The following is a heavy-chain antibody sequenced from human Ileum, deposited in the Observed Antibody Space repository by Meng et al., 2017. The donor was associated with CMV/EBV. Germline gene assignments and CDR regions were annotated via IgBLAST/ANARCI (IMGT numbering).Heavy chain of an antibody. Sequence: FPFSDYYMSWLRQAPGKGLEWVSYISASATTIYYADSVKGRFTISRDNAKNSLYLQMNSLRAEDTAVYYCARDRRHYGDSSGYGSLDYWGQGTLVTVSS. CDR2: ISASATTI. CDR1: FPFSDYY. J-gene: IGHJ4*02. CDR3: ARDRRHYGDSSGYGSLDY. V-gene: IGHV3-11*04. D-gene: IGHD3-22*01.